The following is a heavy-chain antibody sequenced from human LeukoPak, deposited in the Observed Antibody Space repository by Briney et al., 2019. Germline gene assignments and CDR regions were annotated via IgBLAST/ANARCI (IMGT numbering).Heavy chain of an antibody. CDR1: GFTFSSFG. CDR2: IPYDGSYK. D-gene: IGHD2-2*01. V-gene: IGHV3-30*18. CDR3: AKDHADIVVLPGAHIES. J-gene: IGHJ4*02. Sequence: GRSLRLSCAASGFTFSSFGMHWVRQAPGKGLEWVAFIPYDGSYKFYADSVKGRFTISRDNSMNTLDLQMNSLRAEDSAVYYCAKDHADIVVLPGAHIESWGQGTLVTVSS.